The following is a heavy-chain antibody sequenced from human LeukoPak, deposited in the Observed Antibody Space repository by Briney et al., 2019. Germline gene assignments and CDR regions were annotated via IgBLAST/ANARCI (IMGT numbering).Heavy chain of an antibody. CDR3: ARAEWELLQGFYFDY. D-gene: IGHD1-26*01. CDR1: GFTFSSYA. Sequence: GGSQRLSCAASGFTFSSYAMSWVRQAPGKGLEWVSAISGSGGSTYYADSVKGRFTISRDNSKNTLYLQMNSLRAEDTAVYYCARAEWELLQGFYFDYWGQGTLVTVSS. V-gene: IGHV3-23*01. CDR2: ISGSGGST. J-gene: IGHJ4*02.